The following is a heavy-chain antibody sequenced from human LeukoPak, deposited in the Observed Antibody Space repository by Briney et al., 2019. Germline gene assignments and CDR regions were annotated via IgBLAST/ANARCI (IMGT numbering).Heavy chain of an antibody. D-gene: IGHD6-19*01. CDR1: GGSSPRYF. CDR2: IYNSGNT. Sequence: SETLSLTCTVCGGSSPRYFWSWVGPSAARERAGIGYIYNSGNTNYNPSLKSRVTISRDMSSNQFSLKLRPVTAADTAVYYCARVSGSGWYYFDHWGQGTLVTVSS. J-gene: IGHJ4*02. CDR3: ARVSGSGWYYFDH. V-gene: IGHV4-59*01.